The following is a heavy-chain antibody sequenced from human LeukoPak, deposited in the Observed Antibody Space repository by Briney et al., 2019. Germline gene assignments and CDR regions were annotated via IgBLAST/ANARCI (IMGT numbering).Heavy chain of an antibody. D-gene: IGHD5-18*01. CDR3: ARMGYSYGQTHFDY. CDR1: GGSFSGYY. J-gene: IGHJ4*02. Sequence: SETLSLTCAVYGGSFSGYYWSWIRQPPGKGLEWIGEINHSGSTNYNPSLKSRVTISVDTSKNQFSLKLSSVTAADTAVYYCARMGYSYGQTHFDYWGQGTLVTVSS. V-gene: IGHV4-34*01. CDR2: INHSGST.